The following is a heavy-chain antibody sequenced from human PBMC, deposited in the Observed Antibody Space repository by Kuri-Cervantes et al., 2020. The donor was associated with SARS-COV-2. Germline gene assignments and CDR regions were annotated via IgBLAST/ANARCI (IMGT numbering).Heavy chain of an antibody. Sequence: SCAASGFTFSSYAMHWVRQAPGKRLEWVAVISYDGSNKYYADSVKGRFTISRDNANNSFYLQVNSLRAEDSAVYYCARDRDASGWSGVFDIWGQGKMVTVSS. CDR2: ISYDGSNK. CDR3: ARDRDASGWSGVFDI. CDR1: GFTFSSYA. J-gene: IGHJ3*02. V-gene: IGHV3-30*04. D-gene: IGHD6-19*01.